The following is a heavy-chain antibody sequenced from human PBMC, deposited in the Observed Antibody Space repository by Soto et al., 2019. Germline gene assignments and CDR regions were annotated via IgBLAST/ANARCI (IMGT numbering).Heavy chain of an antibody. D-gene: IGHD6-6*01. CDR3: AKYFARQLAYWLDP. V-gene: IGHV1-2*02. CDR2: INAHSGGT. Sequence: QVQLVQSGAAVKKPGASVKVSCKASGFSFTGYYIHWLRQAPGQGLEWMGWINAHSGGTEYAQKFHGRVTLTRDTSIATAYMTLTRLTSDYTALDYCAKYFARQLAYWLDPWGQGTQGTVSS. CDR1: GFSFTGYY. J-gene: IGHJ5*02.